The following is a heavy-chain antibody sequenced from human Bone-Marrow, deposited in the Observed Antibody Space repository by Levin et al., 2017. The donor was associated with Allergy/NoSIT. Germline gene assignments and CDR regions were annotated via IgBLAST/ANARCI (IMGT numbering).Heavy chain of an antibody. CDR1: GFTFDDYG. V-gene: IGHV3-20*04. D-gene: IGHD3-10*01. J-gene: IGHJ4*02. Sequence: GESLKISCITSGFTFDDYGMSWVRQTPGKGLEWVSGINWKGENAGYADSVKGRFTISRDNAKNSLYLQMNSLRAEDTAFYYCASGGIYYGSAFEYWGQGTLVTVSS. CDR2: INWKGENA. CDR3: ASGGIYYGSAFEY.